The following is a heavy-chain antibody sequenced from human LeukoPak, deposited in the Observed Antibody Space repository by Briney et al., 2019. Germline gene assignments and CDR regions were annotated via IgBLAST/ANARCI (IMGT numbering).Heavy chain of an antibody. V-gene: IGHV1-8*01. CDR1: GYTFTSYD. CDR3: ARGRGVVSHNWFDP. J-gene: IGHJ5*02. CDR2: MNPNSGNT. Sequence: GASVKVSCKASGYTFTSYDINWVRQATGQGLEWMGWMNPNSGNTGYAQKFQGRVTMTRNTSISTAYMELSSQRSEDTAVYYCARGRGVVSHNWFDPWGQGTLVTVSS.